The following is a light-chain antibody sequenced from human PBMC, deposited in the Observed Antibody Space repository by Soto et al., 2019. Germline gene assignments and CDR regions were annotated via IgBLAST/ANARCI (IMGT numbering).Light chain of an antibody. Sequence: QSVLTQPPSVSGSPGQSVTISCTGTSSDVGAYNYVSWYQQHPGKAPKLMIYEVSKRPSGVPDRFSASKSGNTASLTVSGLQAEDEADYYCSSHGGSNNFYVFGTGTKVTVL. CDR2: EVS. J-gene: IGLJ1*01. V-gene: IGLV2-8*01. CDR3: SSHGGSNNFYV. CDR1: SSDVGAYNY.